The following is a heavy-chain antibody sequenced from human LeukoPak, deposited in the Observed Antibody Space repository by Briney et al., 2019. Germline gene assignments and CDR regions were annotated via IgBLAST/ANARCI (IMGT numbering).Heavy chain of an antibody. J-gene: IGHJ6*03. CDR2: IYHSGST. V-gene: IGHV4-38-2*02. D-gene: IGHD6-19*01. CDR1: AYSISTDYY. Sequence: SETLSLTCTVSAYSISTDYYWGWIRQPPGKGLEWIGSIYHSGSTYYNPSLKSRVTISVDKSKNQFSLKLSSVTAADTAVYYCARRAVAGTGDYYYYMDVWGKGTTVTVSS. CDR3: ARRAVAGTGDYYYYMDV.